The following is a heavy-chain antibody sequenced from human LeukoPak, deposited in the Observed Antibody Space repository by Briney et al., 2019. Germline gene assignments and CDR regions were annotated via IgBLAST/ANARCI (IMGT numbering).Heavy chain of an antibody. V-gene: IGHV3-48*02. Sequence: GGSLRLSCAASGFTFSSYSLSWVRQAPGKGLEWISYISGITTTIDYADSVKGRFTISRDNAKNSLYLQMNSLRDEDTAVYYCAREGKDLRLGYYNSAVDVWGQGTTVSVSS. CDR3: AREGKDLRLGYYNSAVDV. CDR2: ISGITTTI. J-gene: IGHJ6*02. CDR1: GFTFSSYS. D-gene: IGHD2-15*01.